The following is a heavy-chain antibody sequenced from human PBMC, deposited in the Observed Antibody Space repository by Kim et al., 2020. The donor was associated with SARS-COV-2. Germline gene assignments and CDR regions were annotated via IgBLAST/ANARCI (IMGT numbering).Heavy chain of an antibody. J-gene: IGHJ4*02. CDR3: ARGPDCSGGSCYLM. V-gene: IGHV3-21*01. D-gene: IGHD2-15*01. Sequence: DSGKGRSTTSRDNAKNSLYLQMSSLRAEDTAVYYCARGPDCSGGSCYLMWGQGTLVTVSS.